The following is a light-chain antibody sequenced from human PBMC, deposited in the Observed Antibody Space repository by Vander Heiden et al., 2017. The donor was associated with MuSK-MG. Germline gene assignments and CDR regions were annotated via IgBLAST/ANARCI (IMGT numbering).Light chain of an antibody. CDR1: QDIRNS. Sequence: DLHITQSPSSLSSSVGDRVTITCRASQDIRNSLAWYQQKPGEAPKVLVYETSRLEDGVPPRFSGSGSGTLYTLTISSLEPEDFATYYCQHYNSNPLTFGQGTKVDIK. CDR2: ETS. J-gene: IGKJ1*01. CDR3: QHYNSNPLT. V-gene: IGKV1-NL1*01.